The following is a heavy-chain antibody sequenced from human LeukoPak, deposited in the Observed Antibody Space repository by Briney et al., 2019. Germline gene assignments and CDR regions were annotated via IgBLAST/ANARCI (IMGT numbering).Heavy chain of an antibody. CDR3: AREDDDWGPNTLDV. D-gene: IGHD7-27*01. CDR2: IDSGSGNI. Sequence: PGGSLRLSCAASGFTSSSHSMNWVRQAPGKGLEWVSYIDSGSGNIYYRDSVKGRFTISRDNAQNSLYLQMDSLRDEDTAVYYCAREDDDWGPNTLDVWGQGTVVTVSS. V-gene: IGHV3-48*02. J-gene: IGHJ3*01. CDR1: GFTSSSHS.